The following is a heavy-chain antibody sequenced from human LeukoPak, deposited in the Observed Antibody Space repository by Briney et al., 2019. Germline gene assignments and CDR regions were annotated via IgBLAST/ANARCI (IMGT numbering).Heavy chain of an antibody. V-gene: IGHV3-23*01. CDR3: ARAQTLWLVYYYFDY. CDR1: GFTFSSYA. D-gene: IGHD6-19*01. CDR2: ISGSGGST. J-gene: IGHJ4*02. Sequence: AGGSLRLSCAASGFTFSSYAMSWVRQAPGKGLEWVSAISGSGGSTYYADSVKGRFTISRDNAKNSLYLQMNSLRAEDTAVYYCARAQTLWLVYYYFDYWGQGTLVTVSS.